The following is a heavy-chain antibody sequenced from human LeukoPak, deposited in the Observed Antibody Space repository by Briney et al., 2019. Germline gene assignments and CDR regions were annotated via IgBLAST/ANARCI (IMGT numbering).Heavy chain of an antibody. CDR3: ARDLGFTVVTGAFDY. Sequence: PVGSLRLSCAASGFTFSSYSMNWVRQAPGKGLEWVSSIRSTSSYIYYADSVKGRFTISRDNAKNSLYLQMNSLRAEDTAVYYCARDLGFTVVTGAFDYWGQGTLVTVSS. D-gene: IGHD4-23*01. V-gene: IGHV3-21*01. J-gene: IGHJ4*02. CDR2: IRSTSSYI. CDR1: GFTFSSYS.